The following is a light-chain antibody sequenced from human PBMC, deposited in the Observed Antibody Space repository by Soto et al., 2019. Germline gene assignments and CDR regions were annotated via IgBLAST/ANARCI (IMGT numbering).Light chain of an antibody. CDR2: AAS. V-gene: IGKV1-39*01. J-gene: IGKJ1*01. CDR3: QQSYSTPRT. CDR1: QSISSY. Sequence: DIQMTQSPSSLSASVGDRVTITCRASQSISSYLNWYQQKPGKAPKLLIYAASSLQSGVPSRFSGSGSVTDFTLTISSLQPEDFATYYCQQSYSTPRTFGQGPKVEIK.